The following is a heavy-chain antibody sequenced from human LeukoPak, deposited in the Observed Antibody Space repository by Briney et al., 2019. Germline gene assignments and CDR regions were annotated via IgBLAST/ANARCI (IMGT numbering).Heavy chain of an antibody. CDR2: IYHSGRT. Sequence: PSQTLSLTCSVSGSSISSEGFYWSWIRQHPGKGLEWIAYIYHSGRTYYNPSLKSRLTISVDTSKNQFSMSLKSVTAADTAVYYCARVVTSSLYFFDYWGQGTLVSVSS. CDR3: ARVVTSSLYFFDY. V-gene: IGHV4-31*03. J-gene: IGHJ4*02. CDR1: GSSISSEGFY. D-gene: IGHD2-21*02.